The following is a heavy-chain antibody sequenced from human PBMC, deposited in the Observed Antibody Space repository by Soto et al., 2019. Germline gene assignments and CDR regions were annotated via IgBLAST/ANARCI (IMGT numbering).Heavy chain of an antibody. CDR1: GFTFSDFF. J-gene: IGHJ6*03. D-gene: IGHD3-10*01. V-gene: IGHV3-53*04. CDR3: ASPLPYYGSGSYYYYYMDV. Sequence: GVSLRLSCAASGFTFSDFFMSWVRQAPGKGLEWVSVIYSGGSTYYADSVKGRFTISRHNSKNTLYLQMNSLRAEDTAVYYCASPLPYYGSGSYYYYYMDVWGKGTTVTVSS. CDR2: IYSGGST.